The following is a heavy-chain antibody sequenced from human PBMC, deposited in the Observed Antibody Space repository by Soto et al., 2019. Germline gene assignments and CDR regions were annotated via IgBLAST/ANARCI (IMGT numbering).Heavy chain of an antibody. J-gene: IGHJ6*02. CDR2: IDPSDSYT. CDR1: GYSFTSYW. D-gene: IGHD5-12*01. Sequence: GESLKISCKVSGYSFTSYWISGVRQMPGKGLEWMGRIDPSDSYTNYSPSFQGHVTISADKSISTAYLQWSSLKASDTAMYYCARALVATKAPYYYYGMDVWGQGTTVTVSS. V-gene: IGHV5-10-1*01. CDR3: ARALVATKAPYYYYGMDV.